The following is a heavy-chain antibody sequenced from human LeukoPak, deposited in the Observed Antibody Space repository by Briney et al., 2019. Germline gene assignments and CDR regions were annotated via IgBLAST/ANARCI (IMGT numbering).Heavy chain of an antibody. J-gene: IGHJ4*02. CDR1: GGSLSSYY. D-gene: IGHD5-18*01. V-gene: IGHV4-59*01. Sequence: PSETLSLTSTVYGGSLSSYYWSWIRQPPGKGLEWIGYIYYSGSADYNPSLKSRVTMSVDTSKNQFSLKLSSVTAADTAVYYCARDKQPGDNWGQGTLVTVSS. CDR3: ARDKQPGDN. CDR2: IYYSGSA.